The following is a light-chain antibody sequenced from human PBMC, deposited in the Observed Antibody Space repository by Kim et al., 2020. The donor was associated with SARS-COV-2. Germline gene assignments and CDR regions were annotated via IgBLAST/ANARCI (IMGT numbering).Light chain of an antibody. CDR2: DVT. J-gene: IGLJ1*01. CDR1: SSDVGAYNC. Sequence: QSALTQPASVSGSPGQSITMSCTGTSSDVGAYNCVSWYQQHPGRAPKLVIYDVTNRPSGVSNRFSASKSGNTASLTISGLQAEDEADYFCNSYTTSRTYVFGSGTKVTVL. V-gene: IGLV2-14*03. CDR3: NSYTTSRTYV.